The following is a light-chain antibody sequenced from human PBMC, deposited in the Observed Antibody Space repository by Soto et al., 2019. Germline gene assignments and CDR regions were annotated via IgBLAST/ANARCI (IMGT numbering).Light chain of an antibody. CDR3: KQYNNWPPT. CDR2: GAS. V-gene: IGKV3-15*01. J-gene: IGKJ1*01. Sequence: EIVMTQSPATLSVSPGERATLSCRASQSVSSNLAWYQQKPGQAPRLLIYGASTRATGIPARFSGSGSGTEFTLTINSLQSEDFAVYYCKQYNNWPPTFGQGTKVEIK. CDR1: QSVSSN.